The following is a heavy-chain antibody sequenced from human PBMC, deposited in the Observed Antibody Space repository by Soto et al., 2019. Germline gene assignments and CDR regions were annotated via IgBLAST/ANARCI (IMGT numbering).Heavy chain of an antibody. D-gene: IGHD5-12*01. CDR2: ISSSSRTI. J-gene: IGHJ5*02. Sequence: EVQLVESGGGLVQPGGSLRLSCAASGFTFSSYSMNWVRQAPGKGLEWVSYISSSSRTIYCADSVKGRFTISRDNAKNSRYLQMNRLRAEDTAVYYCAREWDGDGYTSGWFDPWGQGTLVTVSS. V-gene: IGHV3-48*01. CDR1: GFTFSSYS. CDR3: AREWDGDGYTSGWFDP.